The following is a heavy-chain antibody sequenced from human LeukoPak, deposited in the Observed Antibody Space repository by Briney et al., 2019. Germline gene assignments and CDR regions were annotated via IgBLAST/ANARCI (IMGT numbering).Heavy chain of an antibody. Sequence: ASVKVSCKASGYTFTSYGIRWVRQAPGQGLEWMGWISAYNGNTNYAQKLQGRVTMTTDTSTSTAYMELRSLRSDDTAVYYCARVPLLRYFDWSKSQYYFDYWGQGTLVTVSS. CDR1: GYTFTSYG. J-gene: IGHJ4*02. CDR2: ISAYNGNT. CDR3: ARVPLLRYFDWSKSQYYFDY. V-gene: IGHV1-18*01. D-gene: IGHD3-9*01.